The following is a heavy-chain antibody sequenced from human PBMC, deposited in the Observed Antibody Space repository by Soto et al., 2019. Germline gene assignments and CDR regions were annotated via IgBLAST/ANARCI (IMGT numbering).Heavy chain of an antibody. CDR1: GFTFSSYA. V-gene: IGHV3-30-3*01. CDR3: ARDLYDYVWGSYRPWYFDY. CDR2: ISYDGSNK. D-gene: IGHD3-16*02. J-gene: IGHJ4*02. Sequence: SLRLSCAASGFTFSSYAMHWVRQAPGKGLEWVAVISYDGSNKYYADSVKGRFTISRDNSKNTLYLQMNSLRAEDTAVYYCARDLYDYVWGSYRPWYFDYWGQGTLVTVSS.